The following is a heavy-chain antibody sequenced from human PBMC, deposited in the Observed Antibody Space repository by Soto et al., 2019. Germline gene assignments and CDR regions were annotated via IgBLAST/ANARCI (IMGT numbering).Heavy chain of an antibody. CDR1: GGTFSSYA. D-gene: IGHD4-17*01. CDR2: IIPIFGTA. J-gene: IGHJ6*02. CDR3: ARDAPELGAGSYGDYVALNLYYYYYGMDV. V-gene: IGHV1-69*01. Sequence: QVQLVQSGAEVKKPGSSVKVSCKASGGTFSSYAISWVRQAPGQGLEWMGGIIPIFGTANYAQKFQGRVTITADESTSTAYMELSSLRSEDTAVYYCARDAPELGAGSYGDYVALNLYYYYYGMDVWGQGTTVTVSS.